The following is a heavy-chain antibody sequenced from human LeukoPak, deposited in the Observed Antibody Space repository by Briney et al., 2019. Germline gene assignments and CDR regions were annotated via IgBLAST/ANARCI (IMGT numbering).Heavy chain of an antibody. Sequence: AGGSLRLSCAASGFTVSSNYMSWVRQAPGKGLEWVSVIYSGGSTYYADSVKGRFTISRDNSQNTLYLQMNSLRAEDTAVYYCARVPYGSGIDYWGQGTLVSVST. CDR3: ARVPYGSGIDY. D-gene: IGHD3-10*01. CDR1: GFTVSSNY. J-gene: IGHJ4*02. V-gene: IGHV3-66*01. CDR2: IYSGGST.